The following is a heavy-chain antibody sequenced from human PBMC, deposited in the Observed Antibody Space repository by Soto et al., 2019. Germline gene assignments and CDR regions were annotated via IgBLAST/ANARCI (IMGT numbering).Heavy chain of an antibody. CDR2: ISGSGDVI. V-gene: IGHV3-11*01. CDR1: AFKFSDYY. J-gene: IGHJ4*02. CDR3: ARAPDCGEGSCYRHFDL. Sequence: QVQLVESGGGLVKPGGSLRLSCAASAFKFSDYYMSWVRQAPGKGLEWVSYISGSGDVIYYADSVKGRFTISRDNDKKSVHLQMDTLRAEDTALSYCARAPDCGEGSCYRHFDLWGQGTRVAVSS. D-gene: IGHD2-15*01.